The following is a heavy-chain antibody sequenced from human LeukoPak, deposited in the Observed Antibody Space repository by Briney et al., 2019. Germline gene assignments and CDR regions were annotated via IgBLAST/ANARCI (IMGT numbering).Heavy chain of an antibody. Sequence: GGSLRLSCAASGFTFSDYYMSWIRQAPGRGLEWVSYISSSGSTIYYADSVKGRFTISRDNAKNSLYLQMNSLRAEDTAVYYCARTITMVRGVLFDYWGQGTLVTVSS. CDR1: GFTFSDYY. V-gene: IGHV3-11*01. CDR2: ISSSGSTI. J-gene: IGHJ4*02. CDR3: ARTITMVRGVLFDY. D-gene: IGHD3-10*01.